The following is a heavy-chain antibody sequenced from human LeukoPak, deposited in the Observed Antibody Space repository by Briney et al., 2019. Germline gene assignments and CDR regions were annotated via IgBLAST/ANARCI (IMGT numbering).Heavy chain of an antibody. Sequence: QSSETLSLTCTVSGGSISSSSYYWGWIRQPPGKGLEWIGSIYYSGSTYYNPSLKSRVTISVDTSKNQFSLKLRSVTAADTAVYYCARHLNYYDCSGYYSYFDYWGQGTLVTVSS. D-gene: IGHD3-22*01. CDR3: ARHLNYYDCSGYYSYFDY. CDR2: IYYSGST. CDR1: GGSISSSSYY. V-gene: IGHV4-39*01. J-gene: IGHJ4*02.